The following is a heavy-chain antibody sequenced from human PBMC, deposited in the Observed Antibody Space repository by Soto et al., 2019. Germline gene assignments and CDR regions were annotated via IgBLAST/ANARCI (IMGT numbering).Heavy chain of an antibody. CDR2: IWYDGSKE. J-gene: IGHJ4*02. V-gene: IGHV3-33*03. Sequence: QVQLVESGGGVGQSGRSLRLSCAAAGFRFSTSVMHWVRQAPGKGLEWVAVIWYDGSKEFYGDSVKGRFTISRDNSKKMGFLQMASLSGEDTAVYYCARGMYSSSSVRESFAHWGQGTVVSVTS. CDR1: GFRFSTSV. CDR3: ARGMYSSSSVRESFAH. D-gene: IGHD6-6*01.